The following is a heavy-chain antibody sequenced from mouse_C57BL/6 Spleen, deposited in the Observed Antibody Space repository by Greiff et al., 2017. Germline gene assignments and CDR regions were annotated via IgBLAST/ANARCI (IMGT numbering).Heavy chain of an antibody. J-gene: IGHJ4*01. CDR2: IDPETGGT. V-gene: IGHV1-15*01. CDR1: GYTFTDYE. Sequence: QVQLQQSGAELVRPGASVTLSCKASGYTFTDYEMHWVKQTPVHGLEWIGAIDPETGGTAYNQKFKGKAILTADKSSSTAYMQLRGLTSEDSAVNYCTRGGKGDAMDYWGQGTSVTVSS. CDR3: TRGGKGDAMDY.